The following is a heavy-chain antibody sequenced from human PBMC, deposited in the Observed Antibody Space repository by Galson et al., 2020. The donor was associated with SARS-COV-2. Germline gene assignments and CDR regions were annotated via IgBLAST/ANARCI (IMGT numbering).Heavy chain of an antibody. CDR2: IYYTGST. D-gene: IGHD6-13*01. Sequence: SETLSLTCAVSGDSITNSRNYWAWIRQPPGEGLEWIGTIYYTGSTYYTSSLKSRFTLSVDTSKNQFSLNLTSLTAADTAVYYGARMSWSSRATWCDPWGQGSLVTVSS. CDR1: GDSITNSRNY. V-gene: IGHV4-39*07. CDR3: ARMSWSSRATWCDP. J-gene: IGHJ5*02.